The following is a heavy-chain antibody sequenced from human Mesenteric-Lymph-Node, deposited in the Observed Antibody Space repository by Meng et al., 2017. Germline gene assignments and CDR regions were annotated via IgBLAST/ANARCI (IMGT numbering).Heavy chain of an antibody. CDR2: ISDSGGKT. Sequence: GGSLRLSCAASGFTFSSYTMSWVRQAPGKGLECVSIISDSGGKTYNADSVKGRFTISRDNSKNTLYLQMNSLRAEDTAVYYCAKGPWSIPHAFDIWGQGTMVTVSS. D-gene: IGHD2-8*02. V-gene: IGHV3-23*01. J-gene: IGHJ3*02. CDR1: GFTFSSYT. CDR3: AKGPWSIPHAFDI.